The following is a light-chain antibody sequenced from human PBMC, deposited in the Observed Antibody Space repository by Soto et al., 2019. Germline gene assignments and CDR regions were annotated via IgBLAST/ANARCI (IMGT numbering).Light chain of an antibody. J-gene: IGLJ1*01. V-gene: IGLV2-14*01. CDR3: SSYTSSSTPYV. CDR1: SSDVGGYNY. Sequence: QSVLPQAASGSGFHGQWSTISCTGTSSDVGGYNYVSWYQQHPGKAPKLMIYDVSNRPSGVSNRFSGSKSGNTASLTISGLQAEDEADYYCSSYTSSSTPYVFGTGTKSPS. CDR2: DVS.